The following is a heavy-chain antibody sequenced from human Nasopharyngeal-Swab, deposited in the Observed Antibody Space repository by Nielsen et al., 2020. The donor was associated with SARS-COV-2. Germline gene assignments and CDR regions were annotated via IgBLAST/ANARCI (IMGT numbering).Heavy chain of an antibody. CDR3: ASIPDTLSYYYYGMDV. V-gene: IGHV1-69*04. CDR1: GGTFSSYA. CDR2: IIPILGIA. Sequence: SVKVSCKASGGTFSSYAISWVRQAPGQGLEWMGRIIPILGIANYAQKFQGRVTITADKSTSTAYMELSSLRSEDTAVYYCASIPDTLSYYYYGMDVWGQGTTVTASS. J-gene: IGHJ6*02. D-gene: IGHD2-2*02.